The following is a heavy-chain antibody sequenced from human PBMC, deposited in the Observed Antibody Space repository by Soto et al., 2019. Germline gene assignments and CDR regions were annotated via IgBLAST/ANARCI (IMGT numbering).Heavy chain of an antibody. CDR1: GFTFSSYA. Sequence: QVQLVESGGGVVQPGRSLRLSCAASGFTFSSYAMHWVRQAPGKELEWVAVISYDGSNKDYADSVKGRFTISRDNSKNTLYLQMNSLSAEDTAVYYCSSTITSAIGLAWFYWGQGALVSFSS. V-gene: IGHV3-30-3*01. CDR3: SSTITSAIGLAWFY. D-gene: IGHD3-10*01. CDR2: ISYDGSNK. J-gene: IGHJ1*01.